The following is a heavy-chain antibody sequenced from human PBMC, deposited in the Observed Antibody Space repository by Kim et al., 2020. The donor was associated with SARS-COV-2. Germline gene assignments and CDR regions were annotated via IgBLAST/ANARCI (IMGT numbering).Heavy chain of an antibody. CDR2: INPSGGST. V-gene: IGHV1-46*01. CDR3: ATSYYYDSSGYYSPDS. CDR1: GYTFTSYY. J-gene: IGHJ4*02. Sequence: ASVKVSCKASGYTFTSYYMHWVRQAPGQGLEWMGIINPSGGSTSYAQKFQGRVTMTRDTSTSTVYMELSSLRSEDTAVYYCATSYYYDSSGYYSPDSWGQGTLVTVSS. D-gene: IGHD3-22*01.